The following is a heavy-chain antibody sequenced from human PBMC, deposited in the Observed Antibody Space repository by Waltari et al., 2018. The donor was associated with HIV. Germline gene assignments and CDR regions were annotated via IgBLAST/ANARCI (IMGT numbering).Heavy chain of an antibody. CDR2: IYYSGST. Sequence: QVQLQESGPGLVKPSDTLSLTCAVSGYSISSSNWWGWLRQPPGKGLEWIGYIYYSGSTYYNPSLKSRVTMSVDTSKNQFSLKLSSVTAVDTAVYYCARSSSSGPVGYFDYWGQGTLVTVSS. CDR3: ARSSSSGPVGYFDY. V-gene: IGHV4-28*01. J-gene: IGHJ4*02. D-gene: IGHD6-19*01. CDR1: GYSISSSNW.